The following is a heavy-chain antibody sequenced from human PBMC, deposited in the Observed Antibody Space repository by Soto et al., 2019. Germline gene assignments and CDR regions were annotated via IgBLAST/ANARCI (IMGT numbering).Heavy chain of an antibody. V-gene: IGHV3-48*02. CDR1: GFTFSSYS. CDR2: ISSSSGTI. CDR3: ASWINTGTYRGYLDY. D-gene: IGHD2-8*02. J-gene: IGHJ4*02. Sequence: GGSLRLSCAASGFTFSSYSMNWVRQAPGKGLEWVSHISSSSGTIYYADSVKGRFTISRDNAKSSLFLQMNSLRDEDTAVYYCASWINTGTYRGYLDYWGQGTLVTVSS.